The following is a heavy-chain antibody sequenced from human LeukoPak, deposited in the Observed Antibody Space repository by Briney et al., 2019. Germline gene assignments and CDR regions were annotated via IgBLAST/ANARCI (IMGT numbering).Heavy chain of an antibody. Sequence: GGSLRLSCAASGFTFSSYGMHWVRQAPGKGLEWVAFIRYDGSNKYYADSVKGRFTISRDNSKNTLYLQMNSLRAEDTAVYYCARDLYLPVAGTLWFDPWGQGTLVTVSS. J-gene: IGHJ5*02. CDR3: ARDLYLPVAGTLWFDP. CDR2: IRYDGSNK. D-gene: IGHD6-19*01. V-gene: IGHV3-30*02. CDR1: GFTFSSYG.